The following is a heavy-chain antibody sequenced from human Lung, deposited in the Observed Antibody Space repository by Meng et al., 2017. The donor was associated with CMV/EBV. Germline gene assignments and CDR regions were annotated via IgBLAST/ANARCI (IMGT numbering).Heavy chain of an antibody. CDR3: ARLFHTILGTNYYYCMDD. J-gene: IGHJ6*02. CDR1: GYTFTGYN. D-gene: IGHD3-3*01. V-gene: IGHV1-2*02. Sequence: ASVXVSXKASGYTFTGYNIHWVRQAPGQGLEWMGWINPNTGDTNYAQKFQGTVTLTGDTSISTAYMELSRLKSDDTAVFFSARLFHTILGTNYYYCMDDWGQGXTVTVSS. CDR2: INPNTGDT.